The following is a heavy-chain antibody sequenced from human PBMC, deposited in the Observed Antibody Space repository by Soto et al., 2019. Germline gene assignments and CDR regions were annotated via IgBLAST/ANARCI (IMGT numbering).Heavy chain of an antibody. J-gene: IGHJ4*02. Sequence: ASLKVSCKSSGYTFTGYFMHWVRQAPGQGLEWMGWINPNSGDTKYAQKFQGRVTMTRDMSISTAYMELRRLTSDDTAVYYCARVRTYYDSSGSLDYWGQGTLVTVSS. CDR3: ARVRTYYDSSGSLDY. V-gene: IGHV1-2*02. D-gene: IGHD3-22*01. CDR2: INPNSGDT. CDR1: GYTFTGYF.